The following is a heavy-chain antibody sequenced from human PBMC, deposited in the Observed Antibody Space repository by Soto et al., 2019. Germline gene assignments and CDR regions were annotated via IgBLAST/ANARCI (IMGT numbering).Heavy chain of an antibody. D-gene: IGHD6-13*01. V-gene: IGHV1-69*12. CDR3: ARGAAAHQHGATYYYYYGMDV. CDR2: IIPIFGTA. J-gene: IGHJ6*02. CDR1: GGTFSSYA. Sequence: QVQLVQSGAEVKKPGSSVKVSCKASGGTFSSYAISWVRQAPGQGLEWMGGIIPIFGTANYAQKFQGRVTITADESTSTAYMELSSLRSEDTAVYYCARGAAAHQHGATYYYYYGMDVWGQGTTVTVSS.